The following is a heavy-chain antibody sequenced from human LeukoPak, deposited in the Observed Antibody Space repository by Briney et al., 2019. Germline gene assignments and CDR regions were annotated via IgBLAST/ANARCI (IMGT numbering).Heavy chain of an antibody. J-gene: IGHJ4*02. V-gene: IGHV3-23*01. CDR2: ISGSGGST. CDR3: ARVAEAAAFDS. CDR1: GFTFSSYG. D-gene: IGHD6-13*01. Sequence: GGSLRLSCAASGFTFSSYGMSWVRQAPGKGLEWVSAISGSGGSTYYADSVKGRFTISRDNAKNSLYLQMNSLRAEDTAVYYCARVAEAAAFDSWGQGTLVTVSS.